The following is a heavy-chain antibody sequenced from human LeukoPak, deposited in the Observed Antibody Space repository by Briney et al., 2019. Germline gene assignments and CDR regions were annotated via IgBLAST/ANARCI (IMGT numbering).Heavy chain of an antibody. CDR3: ARAKGTYNYGSGSYLTSDY. CDR2: INHSGST. V-gene: IGHV4-34*01. Sequence: KPSETLSLTCAVYGGSFSGYYWSWLRQPPGKGLEWIGEINHSGSTNYNPSLKSRVTISVDTSKNQFSLKLSSVTAADTAVYYCARAKGTYNYGSGSYLTSDYWGQGTLVTVSS. CDR1: GGSFSGYY. J-gene: IGHJ4*02. D-gene: IGHD3-10*01.